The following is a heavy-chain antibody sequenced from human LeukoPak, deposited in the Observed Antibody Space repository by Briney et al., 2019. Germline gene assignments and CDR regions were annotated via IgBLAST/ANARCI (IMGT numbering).Heavy chain of an antibody. Sequence: ASVKVSCKASGGTFSSYAIRWMRQAPGQGLEWMGRIIPIFGTANYAQKFQGRVTITTDESTSTAYMELSSLRSEDTAVYYCALSSPYSSGWYPYFQHWGQGTLVTVSS. D-gene: IGHD6-19*01. J-gene: IGHJ1*01. CDR3: ALSSPYSSGWYPYFQH. V-gene: IGHV1-69*05. CDR1: GGTFSSYA. CDR2: IIPIFGTA.